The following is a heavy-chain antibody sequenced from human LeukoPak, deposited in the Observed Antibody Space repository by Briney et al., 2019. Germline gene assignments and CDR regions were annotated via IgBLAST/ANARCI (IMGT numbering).Heavy chain of an antibody. V-gene: IGHV3-33*01. CDR1: GFSFSSYL. J-gene: IGHJ3*02. Sequence: GRSLRLSCAASGFSFSSYLMHWARQAPGKGLEWVALIGFDVSKIYYADSVKGRFTISRDNSKNTLYLQMNSLRDEDTAVYFCARERLENCNDGSCPDALDIWGQGTMVTISS. D-gene: IGHD2-15*01. CDR2: IGFDVSKI. CDR3: ARERLENCNDGSCPDALDI.